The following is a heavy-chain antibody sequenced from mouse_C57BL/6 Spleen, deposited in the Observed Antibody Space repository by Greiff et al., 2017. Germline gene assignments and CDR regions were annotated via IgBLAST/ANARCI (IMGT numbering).Heavy chain of an antibody. CDR1: GYTFTDHT. D-gene: IGHD2-4*01. Sequence: VKLMESDAELVKPGASVKISCKVSGYTFTDHTIHWMKQRPEQGLEWIGYIYPRDGSTKYNEKFKGKATLTADKSSSTAYMQLNSLTSEDSAVYFCASYDYDGDYYAMDYWGQGTSVTVSS. J-gene: IGHJ4*01. V-gene: IGHV1-78*01. CDR2: IYPRDGST. CDR3: ASYDYDGDYYAMDY.